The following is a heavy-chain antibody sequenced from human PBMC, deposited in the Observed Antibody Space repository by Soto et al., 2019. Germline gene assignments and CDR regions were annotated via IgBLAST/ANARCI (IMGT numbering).Heavy chain of an antibody. CDR3: ARSRGVSGSYLDY. Sequence: GGSLRLSCAASGFTFSSYGMHWVRQAPGKGLEWVAVIWYDGSYKYYADSVKGRFTISRDNSKNTLYLQMHSLRAEDTAVYYCARSRGVSGSYLDYWGQGTLVTVSS. V-gene: IGHV3-33*01. CDR1: GFTFSSYG. D-gene: IGHD5-12*01. J-gene: IGHJ4*02. CDR2: IWYDGSYK.